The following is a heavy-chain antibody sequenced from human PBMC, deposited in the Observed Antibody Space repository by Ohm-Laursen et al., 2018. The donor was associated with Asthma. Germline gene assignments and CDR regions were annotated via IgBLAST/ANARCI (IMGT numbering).Heavy chain of an antibody. J-gene: IGHJ4*02. CDR1: GGTLGTSV. D-gene: IGHD6-13*01. CDR2: INSVFGTT. V-gene: IGHV1-69*13. CDR3: SREHWVSAAGTGYLDS. Sequence: ASVKVSCKSLGGTLGTSVIGWVRQAPGQGLEWMGGINSVFGTTTYPQKFQDRVTITADDSTSTVYMELSSLRSEDTAVYFCSREHWVSAAGTGYLDSWGQGTLVTVSS.